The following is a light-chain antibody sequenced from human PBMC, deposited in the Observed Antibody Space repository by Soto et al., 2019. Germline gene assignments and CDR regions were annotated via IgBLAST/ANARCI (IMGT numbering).Light chain of an antibody. CDR1: SSNIGSNT. J-gene: IGLJ1*01. CDR3: AAWVDSLNGYV. Sequence: SVLTQPPSASGTPGQRVTISCSGSSSNIGSNTVNWYQQLPGTAPKLLIYSNNQRPSGVPDRFAGSKSGTSASLAISGLQSEDEADYYCAAWVDSLNGYVFGTGTKLTVL. V-gene: IGLV1-44*01. CDR2: SNN.